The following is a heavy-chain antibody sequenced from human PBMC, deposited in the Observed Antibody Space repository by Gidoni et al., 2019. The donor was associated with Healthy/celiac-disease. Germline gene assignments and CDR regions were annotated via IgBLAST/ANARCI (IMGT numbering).Heavy chain of an antibody. CDR2: IHAGNGNT. CDR1: GYTFTSYA. D-gene: IGHD3-10*01. J-gene: IGHJ4*02. CDR3: ARGNYPAD. V-gene: IGHV1-3*01. Sequence: QVQLVQSGAEAKKPGASVKVSCKASGYTFTSYAMHWVRQAPGQRLEWMGWIHAGNGNTKYSQKFQGRDTITRDTSASTAYMELSSLRSEDTAVYYCARGNYPADWGQGTLVTVSS.